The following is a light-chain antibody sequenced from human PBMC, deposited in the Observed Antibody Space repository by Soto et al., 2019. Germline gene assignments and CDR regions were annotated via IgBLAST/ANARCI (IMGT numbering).Light chain of an antibody. CDR3: QQYGSSGT. J-gene: IGKJ1*01. Sequence: TPFQVPRSLCPQKSATLSCRASQSVSNNYLAWYQQKPGQAPRLLIYGASNRATGIPDRFSGSGSGTDFTLTISRLEPEDFAVYYCQQYGSSGTFGQGAMVDIK. CDR2: GAS. CDR1: QSVSNNY. V-gene: IGKV3-20*01.